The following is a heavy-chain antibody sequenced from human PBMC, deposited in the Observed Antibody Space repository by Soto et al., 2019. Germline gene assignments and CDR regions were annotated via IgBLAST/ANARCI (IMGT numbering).Heavy chain of an antibody. CDR2: ISGSGGST. CDR3: ARSYYYDSSGYLFDY. Sequence: EVQLLESGGGLVQPGGSLRLSCAASGFTFSSYAMSWVRQAPGKGLEWVSAISGSGGSTYYAYSVKGRFTISRDNSKNTLYLQMNSLRAEDTAVYYCARSYYYDSSGYLFDYWGQGTLVTVSS. CDR1: GFTFSSYA. V-gene: IGHV3-23*01. J-gene: IGHJ4*02. D-gene: IGHD3-22*01.